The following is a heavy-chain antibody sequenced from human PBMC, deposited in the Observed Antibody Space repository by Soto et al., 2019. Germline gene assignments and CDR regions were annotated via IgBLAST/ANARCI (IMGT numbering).Heavy chain of an antibody. D-gene: IGHD2-15*01. CDR2: INPSGGST. J-gene: IGHJ6*02. V-gene: IGHV1-46*01. CDR1: VYTYTSYY. Sequence: ASVKVCCKESVYTYTSYYMQWVRQAPRQGLEWMGIINPSGGSTSYAQKFQGRVTMTRDTSTSTVYMELSSLRSEDTAVYYCARDGGNLPYYYCGMDVWGQGTMVTVSS. CDR3: ARDGGNLPYYYCGMDV.